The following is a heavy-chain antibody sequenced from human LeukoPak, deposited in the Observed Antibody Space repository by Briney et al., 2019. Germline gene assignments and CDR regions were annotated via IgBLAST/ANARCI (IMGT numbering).Heavy chain of an antibody. J-gene: IGHJ5*02. CDR3: AKDLGYCSGGSCS. D-gene: IGHD2-15*01. Sequence: PGGSLRLSCAASGFTFSSYAMSWVRQAPGKGLEWVSAISGSGGSTYYADSVKGRFTISRHNSKNTLYLQMNSLRAEDTAVYYCAKDLGYCSGGSCSWGQGTLVTVSS. V-gene: IGHV3-23*01. CDR1: GFTFSSYA. CDR2: ISGSGGST.